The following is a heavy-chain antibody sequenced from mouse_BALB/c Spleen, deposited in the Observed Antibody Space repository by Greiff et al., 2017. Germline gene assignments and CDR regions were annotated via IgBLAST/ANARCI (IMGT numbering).Heavy chain of an antibody. D-gene: IGHD1-2*01. Sequence: EVQLQQSGPELVKPGASVKISCKASGYSFTGYFMNWVMQSHGKSLEWIGRINPYNGDTFYNQKFKGKATLTVDKSSSTANMELRSLASEDSAVYYCARYYGYHYYAMDYWGQGTSVTVSS. V-gene: IGHV1-20*02. CDR1: GYSFTGYF. CDR2: INPYNGDT. CDR3: ARYYGYHYYAMDY. J-gene: IGHJ4*01.